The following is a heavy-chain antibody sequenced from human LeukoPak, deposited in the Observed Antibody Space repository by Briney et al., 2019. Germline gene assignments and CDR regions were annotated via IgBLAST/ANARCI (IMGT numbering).Heavy chain of an antibody. CDR1: GFILSNHW. D-gene: IGHD1/OR15-1a*01. Sequence: GSSPRLSCAASGFILSNHWMRWVRQAPGEGPEWVANMNKDGSQKYYVDSVKGRFTIPRDTAKNSLYLQMNNLRVEDTALYYCARNNDMDVWGQGTTVIVSS. J-gene: IGHJ6*02. V-gene: IGHV3-7*05. CDR3: ARNNDMDV. CDR2: MNKDGSQK.